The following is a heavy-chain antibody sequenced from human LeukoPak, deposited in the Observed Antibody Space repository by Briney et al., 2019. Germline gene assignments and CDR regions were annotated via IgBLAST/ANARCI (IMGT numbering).Heavy chain of an antibody. CDR2: IKQDGSEK. D-gene: IGHD6-19*01. CDR1: GFAFSSYW. Sequence: GGSLRLSCAASGFAFSSYWMSWVRQAPGKGLERVANIKQDGSEKYYVDSVKGRFTISRDNAKNSLYLQMNSLRAEDTAVFYCASLISVAGRQDYWGQGTLVTASS. J-gene: IGHJ4*02. V-gene: IGHV3-7*01. CDR3: ASLISVAGRQDY.